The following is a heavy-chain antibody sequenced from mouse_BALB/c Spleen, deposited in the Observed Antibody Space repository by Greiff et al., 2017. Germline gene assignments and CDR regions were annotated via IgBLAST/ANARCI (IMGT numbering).Heavy chain of an antibody. J-gene: IGHJ3*01. CDR2: LYPGDGDT. CDR1: GYAFSSYW. Sequence: VQLQQSGAELVRPGSSVKISCKASGYAFSSYWMNWVKQRPGQGLEWIGQLYPGDGDTNYNGKFKGKATLTADKSSSTAYMQLSSLTSEDSAVYFCARSLYGNYRFAYWGQGTLVTVSA. V-gene: IGHV1-80*01. CDR3: ARSLYGNYRFAY. D-gene: IGHD2-1*01.